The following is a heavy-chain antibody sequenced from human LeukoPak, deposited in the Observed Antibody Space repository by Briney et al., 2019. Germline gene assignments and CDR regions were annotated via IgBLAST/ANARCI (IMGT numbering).Heavy chain of an antibody. CDR2: IKPDGSGT. CDR1: GFTFSNYC. J-gene: IGHJ4*02. Sequence: GGSLRLSCAAPGFTFSNYCMHWGRQAPGKGLGWVSRIKPDGSGTSYVDSVKGRFTISRDNAKSTLYLKMNSLGAEDTAVYYCAKDAVYGSGSVDYWGQGALVTVSS. CDR3: AKDAVYGSGSVDY. V-gene: IGHV3-74*01. D-gene: IGHD3-10*01.